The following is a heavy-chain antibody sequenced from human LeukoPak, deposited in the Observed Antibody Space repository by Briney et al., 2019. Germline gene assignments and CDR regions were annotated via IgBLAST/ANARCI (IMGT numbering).Heavy chain of an antibody. J-gene: IGHJ4*02. CDR3: ARDGSGSYYRWDYFDY. V-gene: IGHV3-74*01. D-gene: IGHD3-10*01. Sequence: PGGSLRLSCAASGFTFSSYWMHWVRQAPGKGLVWVSRINSDGSSTSYADSVKGRFTISRDNAKNTLYLQMNSLRAEDTAVYYCARDGSGSYYRWDYFDYWGQGTLVTVSS. CDR2: INSDGSST. CDR1: GFTFSSYW.